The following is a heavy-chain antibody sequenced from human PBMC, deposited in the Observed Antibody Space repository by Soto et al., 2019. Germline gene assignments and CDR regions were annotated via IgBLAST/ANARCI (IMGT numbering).Heavy chain of an antibody. CDR2: TYYRSKWYN. CDR1: GDSVSSNSAA. V-gene: IGHV6-1*01. CDR3: ARDVGYNLSSRGTGSSEYDTDV. Sequence: SPTLSLTCAISGDSVSSNSAAWNWISQSPSRGLEWLGRTYYRSKWYNDYAVSVRSRITINPDTSKNQFSLQLNSVTPEDTAVYYCARDVGYNLSSRGTGSSEYDTDVLGDGSTVTVSS. D-gene: IGHD3-10*01. J-gene: IGHJ6*02.